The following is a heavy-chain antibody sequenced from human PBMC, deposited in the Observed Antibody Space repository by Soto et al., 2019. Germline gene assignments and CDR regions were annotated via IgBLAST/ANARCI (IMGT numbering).Heavy chain of an antibody. J-gene: IGHJ3*02. CDR3: ASSIPAAITANAFDI. D-gene: IGHD2-2*01. CDR2: INHSGST. V-gene: IGHV4-34*01. Sequence: SETLSLTCAVYGGSFSGYYWSWIRQPPGKGLEWIGEINHSGSTNYNPSLKSRVTISVDTSKNQFSLKLSSVTAADTAVYYCASSIPAAITANAFDIWGQGTMVTVSS. CDR1: GGSFSGYY.